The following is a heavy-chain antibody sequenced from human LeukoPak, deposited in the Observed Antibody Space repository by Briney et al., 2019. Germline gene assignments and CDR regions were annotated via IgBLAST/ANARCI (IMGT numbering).Heavy chain of an antibody. V-gene: IGHV3-21*01. Sequence: PGGSLRLSCTASGFTFGDYAMSWFRQAPGKGLEWVSSISTSSSYIYYADSVKGRFTISRNNPKNSLYLQMNSLRAEDTAVYYCARNRGDPSYFDYWGQGTLVTVSS. CDR3: ARNRGDPSYFDY. CDR2: ISTSSSYI. CDR1: GFTFGDYA. J-gene: IGHJ4*02. D-gene: IGHD4-17*01.